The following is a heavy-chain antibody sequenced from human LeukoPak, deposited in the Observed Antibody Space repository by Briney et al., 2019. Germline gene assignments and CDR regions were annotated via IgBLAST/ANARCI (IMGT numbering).Heavy chain of an antibody. CDR2: INHSGST. CDR1: GGSISSSSYY. J-gene: IGHJ4*02. Sequence: SETLSLTCTVSGGSISSSSYYWSWIRQPPGKGLEWIGEINHSGSTNYNPSLKSRVTISVDTSKNQFSLKLSSVTAADTAVYYCARVNIAARRIGADYWGQGTLVTVSS. CDR3: ARVNIAARRIGADY. V-gene: IGHV4-39*07. D-gene: IGHD6-6*01.